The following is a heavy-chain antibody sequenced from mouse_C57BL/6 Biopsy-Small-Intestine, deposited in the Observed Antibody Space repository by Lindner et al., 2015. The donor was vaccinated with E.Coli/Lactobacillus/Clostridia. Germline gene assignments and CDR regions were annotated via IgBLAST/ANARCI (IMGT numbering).Heavy chain of an antibody. D-gene: IGHD2-5*01. CDR1: GYSFTGYY. J-gene: IGHJ2*01. V-gene: IGHV1-42*01. CDR2: INPSTGGT. Sequence: VQLQESGPELVKPGASVKISCKASGYSFTGYYMNWVKQSPEKGLEWIGEINPSTGGTTYNQKFKAKATLTVDKSSSTAYMQLKSLTSEDSAVYYCAIYSNHFDYWGQGTTLTVSS. CDR3: AIYSNHFDY.